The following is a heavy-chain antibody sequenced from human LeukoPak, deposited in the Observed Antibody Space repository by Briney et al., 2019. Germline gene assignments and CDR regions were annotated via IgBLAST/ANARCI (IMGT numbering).Heavy chain of an antibody. CDR2: IYYRGST. V-gene: IGHV4-39*01. CDR3: ATRRMGSSWTEAFDI. Sequence: PGGSLRLSCAASGFTFSSYWMSWVRQAPGKGLEWIASIYYRGSTYYNPSLKSRVTISADTSKNQFSLKLSSVTAADTAVYYCATRRMGSSWTEAFDIWGQGTMVTVSS. D-gene: IGHD6-13*01. CDR1: GFTFSSYW. J-gene: IGHJ3*02.